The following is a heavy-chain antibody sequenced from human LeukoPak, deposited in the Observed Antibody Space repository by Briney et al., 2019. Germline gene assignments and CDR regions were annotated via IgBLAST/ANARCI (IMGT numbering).Heavy chain of an antibody. CDR2: INHSGST. V-gene: IGHV4-34*01. J-gene: IGHJ3*02. Sequence: SETLSLTCAVYGGSFSGYYWILIRQPPGKGLEWIGEINHSGSTNYNPSLKSRVTISVDTSKNQFSLKLSSVTAADTAVYYCARDDAFDIWGQGTMVTVSS. CDR3: ARDDAFDI. CDR1: GGSFSGYY.